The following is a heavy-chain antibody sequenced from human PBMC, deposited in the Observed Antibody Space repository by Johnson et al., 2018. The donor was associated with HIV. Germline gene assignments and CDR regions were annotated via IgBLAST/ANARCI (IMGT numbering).Heavy chain of an antibody. V-gene: IGHV3-30*02. J-gene: IGHJ3*02. D-gene: IGHD1-26*01. CDR3: ARDRMRGATKDAFDI. Sequence: QMLLVESGGGLVQPGGSLRLSCAASGFTFSSYGMHWVRQAPGKGLEWVAFIRYDGSNKYYADSVKGRFTISRDNSKNTLYLQMNSLRAEDTAVYYCARDRMRGATKDAFDIWGQGTMVTVSS. CDR1: GFTFSSYG. CDR2: IRYDGSNK.